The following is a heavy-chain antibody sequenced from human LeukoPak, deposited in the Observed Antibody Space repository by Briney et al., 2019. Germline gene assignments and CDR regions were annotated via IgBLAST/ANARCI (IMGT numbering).Heavy chain of an antibody. Sequence: GGSLRLSCAASGFTFSSYWMHWVRQAPGKGLVWVLRINSDGSSTSYADSVKGRFTISRDNAKSTLYLQMNSLRAEDTAVYYCVRAATGGPHYWGQGTLVTVSS. CDR2: INSDGSST. CDR3: VRAATGGPHY. CDR1: GFTFSSYW. D-gene: IGHD7-27*01. V-gene: IGHV3-74*01. J-gene: IGHJ4*02.